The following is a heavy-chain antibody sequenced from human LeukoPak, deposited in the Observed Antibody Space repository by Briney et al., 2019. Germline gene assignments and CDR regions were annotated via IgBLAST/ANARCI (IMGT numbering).Heavy chain of an antibody. J-gene: IGHJ5*02. Sequence: GASVKVSCKASGYTFTSYDINWVRQATGQGLEWMGWMNPNSGNTGYAQKFQGRVTMTRNTSISTAYMELSSLRAEDTAVYYCAKAGVRSSSWYGLFDPWGQGTLVTVSS. CDR2: MNPNSGNT. V-gene: IGHV1-8*01. CDR3: AKAGVRSSSWYGLFDP. D-gene: IGHD6-13*01. CDR1: GYTFTSYD.